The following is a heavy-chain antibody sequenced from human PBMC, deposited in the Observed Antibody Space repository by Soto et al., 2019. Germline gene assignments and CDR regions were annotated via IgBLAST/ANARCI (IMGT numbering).Heavy chain of an antibody. CDR2: IIPVFGTP. Sequence: QVQLVQSGAEVKKPGSSVKISCKTSGGTFFNYAISWVRQAPGQGLEWMGGIIPVFGTPSYAQKFQGRVTITADESTSTAYMDLRSLRSEDTAVYFCARDREPDYDFWTGYPLWGQGTLVTVSS. V-gene: IGHV1-69*01. CDR3: ARDREPDYDFWTGYPL. J-gene: IGHJ4*02. D-gene: IGHD3-3*01. CDR1: GGTFFNYA.